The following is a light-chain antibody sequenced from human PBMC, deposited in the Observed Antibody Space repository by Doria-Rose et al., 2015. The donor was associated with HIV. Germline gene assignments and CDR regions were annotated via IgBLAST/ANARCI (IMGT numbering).Light chain of an antibody. CDR3: QQYVSSPLT. CDR2: DVS. V-gene: IGKV3-20*01. J-gene: IGKJ4*01. Sequence: TQSPGTLSLSPGERATLSCRASQSVSSSELGWYQQKPGQAPRLLIYDVSTRATGIPDRFSGSGSGTDFTLAISRLEPEDFAVYYCQQYVSSPLTFGGGTKVKIK. CDR1: QSVSSSE.